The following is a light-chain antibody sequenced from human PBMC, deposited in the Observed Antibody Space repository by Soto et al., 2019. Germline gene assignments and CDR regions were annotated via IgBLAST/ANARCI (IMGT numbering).Light chain of an antibody. V-gene: IGKV3-15*01. CDR3: QQYNDWLLYT. CDR2: GAS. J-gene: IGKJ2*01. CDR1: QSVSTN. Sequence: EIVMTQSPATLSVSPGERATLSCRASQSVSTNLAWNQQKPGQAPRLLIYGASTRATGLPARFSGSGSGTEFTLTISSLQSEDFAVYYCQQYNDWLLYTFGQGTKLEIK.